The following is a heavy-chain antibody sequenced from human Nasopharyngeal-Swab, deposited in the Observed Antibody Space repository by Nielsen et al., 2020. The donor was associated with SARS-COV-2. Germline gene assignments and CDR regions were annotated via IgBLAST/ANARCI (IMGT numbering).Heavy chain of an antibody. D-gene: IGHD6-13*01. CDR3: ARPGTGITAADY. J-gene: IGHJ4*02. CDR2: IYYSGST. Sequence: WIRQPPGKGLEWIGSIYYSGSTYYNPSLKSRVTISVDTSKNQFSLKLSSVTAADTAVYYCARPGTGITAADYWGQGTLVTVSS. V-gene: IGHV4-39*01.